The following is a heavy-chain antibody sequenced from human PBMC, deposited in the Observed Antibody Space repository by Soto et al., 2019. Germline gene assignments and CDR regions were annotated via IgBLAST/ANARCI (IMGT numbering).Heavy chain of an antibody. CDR1: GFTFSNYW. J-gene: IGHJ6*03. D-gene: IGHD2-15*01. CDR2: INSEGSVS. Sequence: EVQLVESGGGLVQPGGSLRLSCAASGFTFSNYWMYWVRQAPGKGLEWVSRINSEGSVSSYADSVKGRLTISRDKVKNTLYLQMDSLRAEDTAVYYCARGDCVGGTCYSLAGSFYYDMDVWGKGTTVTVFS. CDR3: ARGDCVGGTCYSLAGSFYYDMDV. V-gene: IGHV3-74*02.